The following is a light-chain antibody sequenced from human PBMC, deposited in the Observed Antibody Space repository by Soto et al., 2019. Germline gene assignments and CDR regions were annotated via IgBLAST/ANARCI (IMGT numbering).Light chain of an antibody. CDR3: CSYAGSRTFKI. V-gene: IGLV2-23*02. Sequence: QSVLTQPASVSGSPGQSITISCTGTSNDLGSYNLVSWYQQHPGKAPKLMIYEVSKRPSGISNRFSGSKSGNTASLTISGLQAEDEADYYCCSYAGSRTFKIFGGGTKVTVL. J-gene: IGLJ2*01. CDR1: SNDLGSYNL. CDR2: EVS.